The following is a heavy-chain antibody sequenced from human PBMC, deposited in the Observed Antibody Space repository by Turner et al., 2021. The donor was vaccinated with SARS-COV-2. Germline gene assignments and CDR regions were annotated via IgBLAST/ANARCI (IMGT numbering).Heavy chain of an antibody. Sequence: EVQLLESGGGLVQPGGSLRLSCAASGFTFSSYAMSWVRQATGKGLEWVSAISGSGGSKYYADSVKGRFTISRDNSKNTLYLQMNSLRAEDTAVYYCASPVRAVAGTTFDYWGQGTLVTVSS. CDR3: ASPVRAVAGTTFDY. J-gene: IGHJ4*02. D-gene: IGHD6-19*01. CDR1: GFTFSSYA. V-gene: IGHV3-23*01. CDR2: ISGSGGSK.